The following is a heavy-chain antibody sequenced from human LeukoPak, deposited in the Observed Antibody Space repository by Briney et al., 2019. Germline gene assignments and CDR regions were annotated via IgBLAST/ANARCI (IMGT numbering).Heavy chain of an antibody. CDR3: AREMGAPVYSFYN. Sequence: SVNVSCKASGGTFSSYAISWVRQAPGQGLEWMGGIIPIFGTANYAQKFQGRVAITADQSTSTAYMELSSLRSEDTAVYYCAREMGAPVYSFYNWGPGTLWTVSS. CDR2: IIPIFGTA. V-gene: IGHV1-69*01. J-gene: IGHJ4*02. CDR1: GGTFSSYA. D-gene: IGHD1-26*01.